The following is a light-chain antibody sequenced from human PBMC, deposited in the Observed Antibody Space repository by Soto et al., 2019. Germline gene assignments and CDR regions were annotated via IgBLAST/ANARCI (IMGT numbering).Light chain of an antibody. Sequence: QSVLAQPASVSGSPGQSITISCTGTSSDVGSYNLVSWYQQHPGKAPKVMIYEGSKRPSGVSNRFSASKSGTTASLTISGLQAEDEADYYCCSHTISGAPVFGGGTKVTAL. J-gene: IGLJ2*01. CDR2: EGS. V-gene: IGLV2-14*02. CDR3: CSHTISGAPV. CDR1: SSDVGSYNL.